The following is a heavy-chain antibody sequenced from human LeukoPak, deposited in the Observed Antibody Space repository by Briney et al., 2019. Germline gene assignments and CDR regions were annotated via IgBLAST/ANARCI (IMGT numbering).Heavy chain of an antibody. J-gene: IGHJ4*02. CDR3: AKDIGSSGWCYYFDY. CDR1: GFTFDDYA. D-gene: IGHD6-19*01. CDR2: ISWNSGSI. V-gene: IGHV3-9*01. Sequence: PGRSLRLSCAASGFTFDDYAMHWVRQAPGKGLEWVSGISWNSGSIGYADSVKGRFTISRDNAKNSLYLQMNSLRAEDTALYYCAKDIGSSGWCYYFDYWGQGTLVTVSS.